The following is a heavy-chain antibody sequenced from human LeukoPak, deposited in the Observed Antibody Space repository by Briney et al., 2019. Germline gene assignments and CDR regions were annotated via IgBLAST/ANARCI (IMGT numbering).Heavy chain of an antibody. D-gene: IGHD3-10*01. CDR3: AKVPWDYYGSGSYPLIYYFDY. Sequence: GGSLRLSCAASGFTFSSYAMSWVRQAPGKGLEWVSAISGSGGSTYYADSVKGRFTISRDNSKNTLYLQMNSLRAEDTAVYYCAKVPWDYYGSGSYPLIYYFDYWGQGTLVTVSS. V-gene: IGHV3-23*01. CDR1: GFTFSSYA. J-gene: IGHJ4*02. CDR2: ISGSGGST.